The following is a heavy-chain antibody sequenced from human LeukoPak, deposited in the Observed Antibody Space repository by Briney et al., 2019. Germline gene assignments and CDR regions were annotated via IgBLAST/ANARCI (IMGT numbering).Heavy chain of an antibody. V-gene: IGHV3-53*04. J-gene: IGHJ4*02. D-gene: IGHD5-18*01. Sequence: GGSLRLSCGASGFIFSSYWMSWVRQAPGKGLEWVSVIYSGGSTYYADSVKGRFTISRHNSKNTLYLQMNSLRAEDTAVYYCARESEDTAYFDYWGRGTLVTVSS. CDR1: GFIFSSYW. CDR2: IYSGGST. CDR3: ARESEDTAYFDY.